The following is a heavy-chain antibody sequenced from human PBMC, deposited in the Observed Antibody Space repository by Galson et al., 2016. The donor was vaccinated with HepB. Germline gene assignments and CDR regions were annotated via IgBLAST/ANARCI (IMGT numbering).Heavy chain of an antibody. CDR2: IHYSGNT. Sequence: ETLSLTFTVSGDSISSYSWSWIRQLPGKGLEWIGYIHYSGNTNYNPSLKSRVTISVDTSKNQLSLRVRTLTAADTAVYYCARRGSGWAFLGVDYFDLWGQGTLVTVSS. CDR3: ARRGSGWAFLGVDYFDL. D-gene: IGHD6-19*01. J-gene: IGHJ4*02. V-gene: IGHV4-59*08. CDR1: GDSISSYS.